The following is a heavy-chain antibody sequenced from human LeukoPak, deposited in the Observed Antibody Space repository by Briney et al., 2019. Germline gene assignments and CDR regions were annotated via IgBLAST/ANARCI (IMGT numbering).Heavy chain of an antibody. Sequence: GGSLRLSCAASGFTFSSYSMNWVRQAPGKGLEWVSSISSSSSYIYYADSVKGRFTISRDNAKNSLYLQMNSLRAEDTAVYYCARDLYYDFWSGYYNSFDYWGQGTLVTVSS. V-gene: IGHV3-21*01. CDR3: ARDLYYDFWSGYYNSFDY. J-gene: IGHJ4*02. CDR2: ISSSSSYI. D-gene: IGHD3-3*01. CDR1: GFTFSSYS.